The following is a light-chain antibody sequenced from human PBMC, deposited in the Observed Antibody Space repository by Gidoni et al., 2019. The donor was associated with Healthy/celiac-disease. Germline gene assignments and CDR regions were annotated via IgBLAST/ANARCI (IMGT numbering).Light chain of an antibody. V-gene: IGKV3-20*01. CDR1: QSVSSSY. CDR3: QQYGSSLRLT. Sequence: EIVLTKSPGTLSLSPGERATLSCRASQSVSSSYLAWYQQKPGQAPRLLIYGASSRATGIPDRFSGSGSVTDFTLTISRLEPEDFAVYYCQQYGSSLRLTFGGGTKVEIK. CDR2: GAS. J-gene: IGKJ4*01.